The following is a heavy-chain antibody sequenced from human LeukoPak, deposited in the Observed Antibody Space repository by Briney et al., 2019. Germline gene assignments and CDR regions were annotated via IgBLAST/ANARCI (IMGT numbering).Heavy chain of an antibody. J-gene: IGHJ4*02. Sequence: PSETLSLTCNVSGDSISSSSYYWDWIRQTPGKGLEWIGSIFYSGSTSYNSSLKSRLTISVDTSKNQFSLRLSSVTAADTAVYYCATQILLCHYYWGQGTLVTVSS. V-gene: IGHV4-39*01. D-gene: IGHD2-15*01. CDR1: GDSISSSSYY. CDR2: IFYSGST. CDR3: ATQILLCHYY.